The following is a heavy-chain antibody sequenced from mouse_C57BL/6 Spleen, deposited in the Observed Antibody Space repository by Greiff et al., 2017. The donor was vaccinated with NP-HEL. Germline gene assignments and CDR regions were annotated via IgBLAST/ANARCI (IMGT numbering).Heavy chain of an antibody. V-gene: IGHV5-17*01. CDR3: AIYYDYDGGYFDV. CDR2: ISSGSSTI. J-gene: IGHJ1*03. Sequence: EVQLVESGGGLVKPGGSLKLSCAASGFTFSDYGMHWVRQAPEKGLEWVAYISSGSSTIYYADTVKGRFTISRDNAKNTLFLQMTSLRSEDTAMYYCAIYYDYDGGYFDVWGTGTTVTVSS. CDR1: GFTFSDYG. D-gene: IGHD2-4*01.